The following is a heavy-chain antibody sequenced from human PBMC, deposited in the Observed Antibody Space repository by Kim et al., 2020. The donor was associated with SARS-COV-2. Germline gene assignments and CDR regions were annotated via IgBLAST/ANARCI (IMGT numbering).Heavy chain of an antibody. CDR3: ARGGTSTLLDY. V-gene: IGHV3-72*01. D-gene: IGHD3-16*01. CDR2: T. Sequence: TEYAASVKGRVTISRDDSKNSLFLQMNSLKTEDTAVYFCARGGTSTLLDYWGQGTLVTVSS. J-gene: IGHJ4*02.